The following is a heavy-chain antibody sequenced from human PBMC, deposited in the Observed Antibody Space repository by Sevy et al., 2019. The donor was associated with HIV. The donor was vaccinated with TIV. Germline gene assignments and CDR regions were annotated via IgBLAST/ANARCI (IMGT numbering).Heavy chain of an antibody. V-gene: IGHV3-66*01. Sequence: GGSLRLSCEASGFTVSGNYMAWVRLAPGKGLEWVSLIDSSGSTYYADSVKGRFTISRDNAKNTLYLQMNPLRAEDTAVYFCARDRDYDASGYYYYYHGMDVWGQGTTVTVSS. D-gene: IGHD3-22*01. CDR2: IDSSGST. CDR3: ARDRDYDASGYYYYYHGMDV. CDR1: GFTVSGNY. J-gene: IGHJ6*02.